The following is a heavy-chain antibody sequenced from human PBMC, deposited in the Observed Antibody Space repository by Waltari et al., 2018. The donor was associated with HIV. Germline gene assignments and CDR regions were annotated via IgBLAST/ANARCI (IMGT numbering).Heavy chain of an antibody. J-gene: IGHJ6*02. CDR2: IRSKADRYAT. CDR1: GFIFTASD. V-gene: IGHV3-73*01. Sequence: EVLLVESGGGVVQPGGSLKLSCAASGFIFTASDIHWVRQAAGKGMEWNGRIRSKADRYATGYSASVKGRFSISRDDSENKVFLQMNSLKADDSAVYYCTRRAALFRGVVDVDVWGQGTTVTVSS. D-gene: IGHD3-10*01. CDR3: TRRAALFRGVVDVDV.